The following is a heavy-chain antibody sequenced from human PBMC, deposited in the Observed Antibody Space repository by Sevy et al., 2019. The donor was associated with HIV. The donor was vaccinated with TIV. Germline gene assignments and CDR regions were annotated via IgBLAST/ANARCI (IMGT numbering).Heavy chain of an antibody. CDR3: AKDLAGPGRRYFDS. J-gene: IGHJ4*02. V-gene: IGHV3-30*02. Sequence: GGSLRLSYATSGFTFSNYGMRWVRQVPGKGLEWVTFIRYDGSDKYYAASVKGRFTISRDDSKNTLYLQMDSLRPEDTAIYYCAKDLAGPGRRYFDSWGQGTLVTVSS. CDR1: GFTFSNYG. CDR2: IRYDGSDK. D-gene: IGHD6-13*01.